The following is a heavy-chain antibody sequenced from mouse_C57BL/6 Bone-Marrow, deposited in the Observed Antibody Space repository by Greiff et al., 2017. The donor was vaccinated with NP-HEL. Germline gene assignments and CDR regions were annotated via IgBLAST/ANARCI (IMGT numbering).Heavy chain of an antibody. Sequence: QVQLQQPGTELVKPGASVKLSCKASGYTFTSYWMHWVKQRPGQGLEWIGNINPSNGGTNYNEKFKSKATLTVDKSSSTAYMQLSSLTSEDSAVYYCERRDYYGSSSYYAMDYWGQGTSVTVSS. J-gene: IGHJ4*01. V-gene: IGHV1-53*01. CDR3: ERRDYYGSSSYYAMDY. D-gene: IGHD1-1*01. CDR1: GYTFTSYW. CDR2: INPSNGGT.